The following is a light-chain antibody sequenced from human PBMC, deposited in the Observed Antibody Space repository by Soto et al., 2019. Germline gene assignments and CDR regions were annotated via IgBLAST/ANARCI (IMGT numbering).Light chain of an antibody. V-gene: IGLV2-14*01. CDR2: GVT. Sequence: QSALTQPASVSGSPGQSITISCTGTSSDVGAYYSVSWYQHHPGKAPKLIIYGVTNRPSGVSNRFSGSKSGNTASLTISGLQAEDEADYHCSSYTSGSSHYVFGTATKVTVL. CDR3: SSYTSGSSHYV. J-gene: IGLJ1*01. CDR1: SSDVGAYYS.